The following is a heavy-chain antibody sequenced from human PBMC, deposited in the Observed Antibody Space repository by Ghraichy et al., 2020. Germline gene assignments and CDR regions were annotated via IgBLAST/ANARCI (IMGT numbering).Heavy chain of an antibody. CDR3: ARGLRWGYGSGSYYPNFDY. CDR2: IYYSGST. V-gene: IGHV4-59*01. J-gene: IGHJ4*02. Sequence: SETLSLTCTVSGGSISSYYWSWIRQPPGKGLEWIGYIYYSGSTNYNPSLKSRVTISVDTSKNQFSLKLSSVTAADTAVYYCARGLRWGYGSGSYYPNFDYWGQGTLVTVSS. D-gene: IGHD3-10*01. CDR1: GGSISSYY.